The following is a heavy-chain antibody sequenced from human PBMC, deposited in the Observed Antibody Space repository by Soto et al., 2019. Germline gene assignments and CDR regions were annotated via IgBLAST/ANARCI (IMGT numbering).Heavy chain of an antibody. Sequence: SQTLSLPCVISGDSVSSNGACWNWIRQSPSRGLQWLGRIYYRSKWFHDYAASVESRMAINPDTSGNQFSLQLNYVTPEDTAVYYCARVHCSAGTCLDGLDFWGQGTTVTVSS. CDR1: GDSVSSNGAC. CDR2: IYYRSKWFH. J-gene: IGHJ6*02. V-gene: IGHV6-1*01. CDR3: ARVHCSAGTCLDGLDF. D-gene: IGHD2-15*01.